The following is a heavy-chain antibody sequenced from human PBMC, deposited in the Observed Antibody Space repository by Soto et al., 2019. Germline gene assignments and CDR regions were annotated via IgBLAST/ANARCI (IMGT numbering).Heavy chain of an antibody. J-gene: IGHJ4*02. CDR3: TRVRLCSSRSSDY. CDR2: IKNKANSYTT. D-gene: IGHD6-19*01. Sequence: EVQLVESGGGLVQPEGSLRLSCAASGFTFSDHYMDWVRQAPGKGLEWVGRIKNKANSYTTEYAAPVKGRFTISRDDSKNSVFLQMNRLKTDATAVYYCTRVRLCSSRSSDYWCQGILVTVSS. CDR1: GFTFSDHY. V-gene: IGHV3-72*01.